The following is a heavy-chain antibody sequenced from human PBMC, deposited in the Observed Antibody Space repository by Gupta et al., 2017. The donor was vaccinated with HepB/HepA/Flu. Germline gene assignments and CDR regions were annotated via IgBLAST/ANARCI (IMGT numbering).Heavy chain of an antibody. J-gene: IGHJ6*03. V-gene: IGHV3-20*04. D-gene: IGHD3-22*01. CDR2: INWNGGST. CDR3: ATNYYDTSGYSGYYYYMDV. CDR1: GFTFAGYG. Sequence: EVQLVESGGGAVRPGGSLRLSCAHSGFTFAGYGRNWVRQAPRKGLEWVSGINWNGGSTGYADSVKGRFTISRDNAQNSLYLQMNSLRVEDTALYYCATNYYDTSGYSGYYYYMDVWGKGTTVTVSS.